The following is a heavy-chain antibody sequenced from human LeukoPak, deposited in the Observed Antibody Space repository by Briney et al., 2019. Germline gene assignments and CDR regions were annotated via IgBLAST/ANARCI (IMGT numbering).Heavy chain of an antibody. CDR3: AREQRIVGSSWDNWFDP. V-gene: IGHV3-66*02. D-gene: IGHD6-13*01. Sequence: GGSLRLSCAASGFTVSSNYMSWVRQAPGKGLEWVSVIYSGGSTYYADSVKGRFTISRDNSKNTLYLQMNSLRAEDTAVYYCAREQRIVGSSWDNWFDPWSQGTLVTVSS. J-gene: IGHJ5*02. CDR2: IYSGGST. CDR1: GFTVSSNY.